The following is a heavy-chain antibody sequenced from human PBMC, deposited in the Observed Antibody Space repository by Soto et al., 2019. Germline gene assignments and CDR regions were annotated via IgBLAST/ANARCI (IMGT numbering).Heavy chain of an antibody. CDR1: GGSFSRYY. V-gene: IGHV4-59*01. Sequence: NPSETLSLTCTVSGGSFSRYYWSWIRQPPGKGLEWIGYISYSGSTNYNPSLKSRVSISVDTSKKHFSLKLSSVTAADTAVYYCERGDRDDNFDYWGQGTMVTVYS. D-gene: IGHD1-1*01. CDR3: ERGDRDDNFDY. CDR2: ISYSGST. J-gene: IGHJ4*02.